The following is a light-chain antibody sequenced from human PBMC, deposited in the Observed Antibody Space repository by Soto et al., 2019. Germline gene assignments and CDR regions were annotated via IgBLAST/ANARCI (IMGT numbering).Light chain of an antibody. Sequence: DIQMTQSPSTLPASVGDRVTITCRAIQSISNWLAWYQQTPGTAPKLXIYHASTLESGVPSRFRCSGSGPECTLAISSLQPDDVATYDCRHYNSYSEAFGQGTKVDIK. J-gene: IGKJ1*01. CDR2: HAS. CDR1: QSISNW. CDR3: RHYNSYSEA. V-gene: IGKV1-5*01.